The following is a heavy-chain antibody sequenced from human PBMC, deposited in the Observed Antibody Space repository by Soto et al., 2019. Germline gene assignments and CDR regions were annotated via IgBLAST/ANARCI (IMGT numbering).Heavy chain of an antibody. CDR3: ARDKANYGSGSPGGYYYYYYGMDV. CDR2: IGAYNGNT. J-gene: IGHJ6*02. V-gene: IGHV1-18*01. CDR1: GYTFTSYG. D-gene: IGHD3-10*01. Sequence: GASVKVSCKASGYTFTSYGISWVRQAPGQGLEWMGWIGAYNGNTNYAQKLQGRVTMTTDTSTSTAYMELRSLRSDDTAVYYCARDKANYGSGSPGGYYYYYYGMDVWGQGTTVTVSS.